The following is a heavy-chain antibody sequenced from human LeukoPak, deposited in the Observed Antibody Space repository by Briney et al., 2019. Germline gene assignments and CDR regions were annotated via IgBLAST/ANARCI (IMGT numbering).Heavy chain of an antibody. D-gene: IGHD5/OR15-5a*01. J-gene: IGHJ4*02. CDR3: ASSTISVWGGDNFDY. V-gene: IGHV4-59*12. CDR1: GGSISSYY. CDR2: IYHSGST. Sequence: SETLSLTCTVSGGSISSYYWSWIRQPPGKGLEWIGYIYHSGSTYYNPSLKSRVTISVDRSKNQFSLKLSSVTAADTAVYYCASSTISVWGGDNFDYWGQGTLVTVSS.